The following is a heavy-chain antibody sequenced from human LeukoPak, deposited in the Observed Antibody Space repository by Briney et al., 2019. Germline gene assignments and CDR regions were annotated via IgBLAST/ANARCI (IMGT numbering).Heavy chain of an antibody. CDR3: ARDLGIVGATRGMFGY. J-gene: IGHJ4*02. Sequence: ASVKLSCKASGYTFTGYYMHWVRQAPGQGLEWMGRINPNSSGTNYAQKFQGRVTMTRDTSISTAYMELSRLRSDDTAVYYCARDLGIVGATRGMFGYCGQGTLVTVSS. CDR2: INPNSSGT. CDR1: GYTFTGYY. V-gene: IGHV1-2*06. D-gene: IGHD1-26*01.